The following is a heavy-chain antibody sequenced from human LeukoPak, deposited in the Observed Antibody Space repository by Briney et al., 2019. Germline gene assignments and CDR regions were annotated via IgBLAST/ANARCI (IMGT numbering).Heavy chain of an antibody. CDR2: ISAYNGNT. CDR3: ARDESVEYDAFDI. D-gene: IGHD6-6*01. Sequence: ASVNVSCKASGYTFTSYGISWVRQAPGQGLEWMGWISAYNGNTNYAKKLQGRVTMTTDTSTSTAYMELRSLRSDDTAVYDYARDESVEYDAFDIWGQGTMVTVSS. CDR1: GYTFTSYG. V-gene: IGHV1-18*04. J-gene: IGHJ3*02.